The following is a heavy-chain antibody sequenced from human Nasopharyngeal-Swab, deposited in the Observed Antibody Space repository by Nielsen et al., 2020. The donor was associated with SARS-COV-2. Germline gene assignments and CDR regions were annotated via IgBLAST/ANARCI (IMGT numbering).Heavy chain of an antibody. CDR1: GFIFNTYG. CDR3: ARDLELLTNYYALDY. V-gene: IGHV3-48*02. Sequence: GESLKISCEASGFIFNTYGMNWVRQAPGRGLEWISYISDDNTIFYADSVKGRFTISRDNAKNSLDLQMNSLRDKDTAVYYCARDLELLTNYYALDYWGQGTLVTVSS. D-gene: IGHD3-9*01. J-gene: IGHJ4*02. CDR2: ISDDNTI.